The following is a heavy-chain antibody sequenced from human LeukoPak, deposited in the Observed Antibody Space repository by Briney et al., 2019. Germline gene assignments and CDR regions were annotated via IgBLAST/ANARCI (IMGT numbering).Heavy chain of an antibody. V-gene: IGHV3-7*01. Sequence: GGSLRLSCAASGFTFSSYWMSWVRQAPGKGLEWVANIKQDGSEKYYVDSVKGRFTISRDNAKNSLYLQMNSLRAEDTAVYYCARDATDGVYDILTGRYYYYYYMDVWGKGTTVTISS. CDR1: GFTFSSYW. J-gene: IGHJ6*03. D-gene: IGHD3-9*01. CDR3: ARDATDGVYDILTGRYYYYYYMDV. CDR2: IKQDGSEK.